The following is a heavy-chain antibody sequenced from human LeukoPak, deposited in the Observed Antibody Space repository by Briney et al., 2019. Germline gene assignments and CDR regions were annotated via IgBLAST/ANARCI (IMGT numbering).Heavy chain of an antibody. J-gene: IGHJ5*02. V-gene: IGHV4-39*01. CDR3: ARHSICFDP. CDR2: IYYSGST. CDR1: GRSISSSSYY. Sequence: SETLSLTCTVSGRSISSSSYYWGWIRQPPGKGLEWIVSIYYSGSTYYNPSLKSRVTISVDTSKNQFSLKLSSVTAADTAVYYCARHSICFDPWGQGTLVTVSS.